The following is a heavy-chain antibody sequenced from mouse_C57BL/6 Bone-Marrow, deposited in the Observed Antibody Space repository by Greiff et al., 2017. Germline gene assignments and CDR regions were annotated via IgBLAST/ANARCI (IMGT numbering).Heavy chain of an antibody. V-gene: IGHV5-9*01. CDR2: ISGGGGNT. D-gene: IGHD1-1*01. CDR3: ARRAYGSSSWYFDV. Sequence: EVKVVESGGGLVKPGGSLTLSCAASGFTFSSYTMSWVRQTPEKRLEWVATISGGGGNTYYPDSVKGRFTISRDNAKNTLYLQMSSLRSEDTALYYCARRAYGSSSWYFDVWGTGTTVTVSS. CDR1: GFTFSSYT. J-gene: IGHJ1*03.